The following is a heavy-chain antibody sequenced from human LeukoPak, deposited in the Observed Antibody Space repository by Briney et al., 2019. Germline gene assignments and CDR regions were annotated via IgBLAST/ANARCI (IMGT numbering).Heavy chain of an antibody. V-gene: IGHV3-7*03. CDR2: IKQDGNEK. Sequence: GGSLRLSCAASGFTFTTYWMGWVRQAPGKGLEWVASIKQDGNEKYYVDSVKGRFTISRDNSKNSLYLQMNSLRTEDTALYYCAKDHSSSWYGASGCMDVWGKGTTVTVSS. J-gene: IGHJ6*03. D-gene: IGHD6-13*01. CDR3: AKDHSSSWYGASGCMDV. CDR1: GFTFTTYW.